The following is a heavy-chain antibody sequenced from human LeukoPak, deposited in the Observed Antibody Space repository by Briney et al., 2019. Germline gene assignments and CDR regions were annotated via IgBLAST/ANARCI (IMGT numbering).Heavy chain of an antibody. J-gene: IGHJ6*02. V-gene: IGHV3-74*01. CDR3: ASGRYGGYGMDV. Sequence: GGSLRLSCAASGFTFSSYWMHWVRQAPGKGLVWVSRINSDGSSTSYADSVKGRFTISRDNAKNTLYLQMNSLRAEDTAVYYCASGRYGGYGMDVWGQGTTVTVSS. D-gene: IGHD5-12*01. CDR1: GFTFSSYW. CDR2: INSDGSST.